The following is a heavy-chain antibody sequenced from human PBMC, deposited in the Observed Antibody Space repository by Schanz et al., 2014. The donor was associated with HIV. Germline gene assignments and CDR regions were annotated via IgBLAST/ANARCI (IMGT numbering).Heavy chain of an antibody. V-gene: IGHV4-34*01. CDR1: GGSVNGYY. CDR2: INHSGST. J-gene: IGHJ5*02. D-gene: IGHD2-2*02. CDR3: ARGIRRDCRSPSCNTGWFDP. Sequence: QVPLQQWGAGLLKPSETLSLTCAVYGGSVNGYYWTWIRQPPGKGLEWIGEINHSGSTNYNPSLKSRVTILVDTSKNQFPRKLSSVTAADTAVYYCARGIRRDCRSPSCNTGWFDPWGQGTLVTVSS.